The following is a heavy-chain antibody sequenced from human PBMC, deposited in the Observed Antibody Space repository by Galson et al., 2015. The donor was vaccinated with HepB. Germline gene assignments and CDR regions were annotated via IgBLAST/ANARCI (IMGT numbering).Heavy chain of an antibody. CDR2: IYSGGST. CDR1: GFTVSSNY. CDR3: ARESYDSSGYYYAYYYGMDV. Sequence: SLRLSCAASGFTVSSNYMSWVRQAPGKGLEWVSVIYSGGSTYYADSAKGRFTISRDNSKNTLYLQMNSLRAEDTAVCYCARESYDSSGYYYAYYYGMDVWGQGTTVTVSS. J-gene: IGHJ6*02. D-gene: IGHD3-22*01. V-gene: IGHV3-66*02.